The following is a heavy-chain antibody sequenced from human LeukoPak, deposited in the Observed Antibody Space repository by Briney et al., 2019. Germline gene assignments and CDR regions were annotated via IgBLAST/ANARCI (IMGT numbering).Heavy chain of an antibody. D-gene: IGHD2-8*01. Sequence: ASVKVSCKASGYTFTSYDINWVRQATGQGLEWMGWMNPNSGNTGYAQKFQGRVTMTRNTSISTAYMELSSLRSEDTAVYYWARGAGFARNGAYYYYMDVWGKGTTVTVSS. J-gene: IGHJ6*03. CDR3: ARGAGFARNGAYYYYMDV. V-gene: IGHV1-8*01. CDR2: MNPNSGNT. CDR1: GYTFTSYD.